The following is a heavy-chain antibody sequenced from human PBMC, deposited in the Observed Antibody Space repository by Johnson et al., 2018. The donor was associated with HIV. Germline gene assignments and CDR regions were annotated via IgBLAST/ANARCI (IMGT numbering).Heavy chain of an antibody. D-gene: IGHD1-1*01. CDR2: ISYDGTNK. Sequence: QVQLVESGGGVVQPGGSLRLSCAASEFIFSSYSMHWVRQAPGKGLEWVAVISYDGTNKYYADSVKGRFTISRDNSKNTLYLQMNSLRAGDTAVYYCARANDLSAFDIWGQGTMVTVSS. J-gene: IGHJ3*02. CDR3: ARANDLSAFDI. CDR1: EFIFSSYS. V-gene: IGHV3-30*04.